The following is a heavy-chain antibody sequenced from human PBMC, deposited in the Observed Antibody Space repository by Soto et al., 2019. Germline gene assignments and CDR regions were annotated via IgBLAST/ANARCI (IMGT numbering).Heavy chain of an antibody. CDR3: ARYPFLGWFDP. J-gene: IGHJ5*02. CDR2: IKQDGSEK. D-gene: IGHD2-21*01. CDR1: GFTFSSYL. Sequence: PVGSLRLSCAASGFTFSSYLMSWVRQAPGKGLEWVANIKQDGSEKYYVDSVKGRFTISRDNAKNSLYLQMNSLRAEDTAVYYCARYPFLGWFDPWGQGTLVTVSS. V-gene: IGHV3-7*01.